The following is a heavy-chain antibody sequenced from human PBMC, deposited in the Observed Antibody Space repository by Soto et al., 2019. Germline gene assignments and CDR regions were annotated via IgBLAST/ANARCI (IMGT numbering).Heavy chain of an antibody. J-gene: IGHJ4*02. V-gene: IGHV3-9*01. CDR3: AKDMDRYDFWTGSSFDS. D-gene: IGHD3-3*01. Sequence: EVQLVESGGDMVQPGRYLRLSCVASGFTFDDYAMWWVRQAPGKGLEWVSGISWNGNDIAYADSVKGRFTISRDDAKNSLYLQMKSLRAEDTALYFCAKDMDRYDFWTGSSFDSWGQGTLVTVSS. CDR1: GFTFDDYA. CDR2: ISWNGNDI.